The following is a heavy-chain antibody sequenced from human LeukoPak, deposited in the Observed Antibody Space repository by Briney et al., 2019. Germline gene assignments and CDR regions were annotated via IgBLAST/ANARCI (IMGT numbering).Heavy chain of an antibody. CDR2: ISSGNT. J-gene: IGHJ6*03. D-gene: IGHD4-17*01. CDR1: GDSVSSYY. CDR3: ARIDYGDYNFYYYYMDV. V-gene: IGHV4-59*02. Sequence: SETLSLTCSVSGDSVSSYYWSWLRQPPGKGLEWFGYISSGNTNYNHSLKSRVTISVDTSKNQFSLSLNSVTAADTAVYYCARIDYGDYNFYYYYMDVWGKGTTVTVSS.